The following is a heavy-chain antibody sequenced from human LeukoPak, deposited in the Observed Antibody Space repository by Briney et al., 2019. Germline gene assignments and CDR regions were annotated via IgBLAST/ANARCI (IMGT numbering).Heavy chain of an antibody. V-gene: IGHV1-2*02. J-gene: IGHJ4*02. Sequence: GASVKVSCKASGYSLTGHYMHWVRQAPGQGLEWMGCINSNTGGTNYAQKFQDRVTMTRDTSINTAYMELSSLRYDGTALYYCASERSDTYQIDYWGQGTLVTVSS. D-gene: IGHD3-3*01. CDR1: GYSLTGHY. CDR2: INSNTGGT. CDR3: ASERSDTYQIDY.